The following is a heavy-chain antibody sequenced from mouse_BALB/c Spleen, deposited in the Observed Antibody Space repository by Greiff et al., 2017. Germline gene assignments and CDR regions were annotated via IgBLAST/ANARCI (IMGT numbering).Heavy chain of an antibody. CDR2: IYPGDGDT. V-gene: IGHV1-82*01. CDR1: GYAFSSSW. CDR3: ARDPHGDAMDY. Sequence: QVQLQQSGPELVKPGASVKISCKASGYAFSSSWMNWVKQRPGQGLEWIGRIYPGDGDTNYNGKFKGKATLTADKSSSTAYMQLSSLTSVDSAVYFCARDPHGDAMDYWGQGTSVTVSS. J-gene: IGHJ4*01.